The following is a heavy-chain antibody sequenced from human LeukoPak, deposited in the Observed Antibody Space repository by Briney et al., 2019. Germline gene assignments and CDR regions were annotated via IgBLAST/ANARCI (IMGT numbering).Heavy chain of an antibody. J-gene: IGHJ6*03. V-gene: IGHV1-69*05. Sequence: ASVKVSCKASGGTFSSYAISWVRQAPGQGLEWMGGIIPIFGTANYAQKFQGRVTITTDESTSTAYMVLSSLRSEDTAVYCCARRRYYYDSSGYPFYYMDVWGKGTTVTVSS. CDR1: GGTFSSYA. D-gene: IGHD3-22*01. CDR3: ARRRYYYDSSGYPFYYMDV. CDR2: IIPIFGTA.